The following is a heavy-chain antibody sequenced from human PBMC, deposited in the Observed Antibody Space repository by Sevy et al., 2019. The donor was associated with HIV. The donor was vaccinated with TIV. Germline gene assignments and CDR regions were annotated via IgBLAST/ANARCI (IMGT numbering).Heavy chain of an antibody. CDR1: GSTLTNLS. CDR2: FDPEDGET. CDR3: ATTKDYYEDNGDPFDY. V-gene: IGHV1-24*01. D-gene: IGHD3-22*01. J-gene: IGHJ4*02. Sequence: ASVKVSCKVSGSTLTNLSMHWVRQAPGKGLEWMGTFDPEDGETNYAQKFQVRVTMTEDTSTDTAYMELSSLRSEDTAVYYCATTKDYYEDNGDPFDYWGQGTLVTVSS.